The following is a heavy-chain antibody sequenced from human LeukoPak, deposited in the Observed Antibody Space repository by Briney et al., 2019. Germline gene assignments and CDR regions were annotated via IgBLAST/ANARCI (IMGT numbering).Heavy chain of an antibody. CDR1: GGSVSDYY. D-gene: IGHD7-27*01. Sequence: PSETLSLTCTVSGGSVSDYYWSWIRQSPGKGLEWIGYIYYTETSYNPSLKSRVTISADTSMNQFSLKLYSVTAADTAVYYCATRKLGSDYWGQGTLVTVSS. J-gene: IGHJ4*02. CDR3: ATRKLGSDY. CDR2: IYYTET. V-gene: IGHV4-59*02.